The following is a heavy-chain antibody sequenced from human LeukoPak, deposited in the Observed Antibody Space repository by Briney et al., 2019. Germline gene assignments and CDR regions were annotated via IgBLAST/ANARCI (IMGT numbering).Heavy chain of an antibody. J-gene: IGHJ4*02. CDR1: GGSISGYF. CDR2: VYSSGST. Sequence: SETLSLTCTVSGGSISGYFWTWIRQPPGQGLEWIGYVYSSGSTNYNPSLRSRVTISLDTSANQFSLKLRSVTAADTAVYYCARGGLSAYANFDSWGQGTLVTVSS. D-gene: IGHD5-12*01. V-gene: IGHV4-59*01. CDR3: ARGGLSAYANFDS.